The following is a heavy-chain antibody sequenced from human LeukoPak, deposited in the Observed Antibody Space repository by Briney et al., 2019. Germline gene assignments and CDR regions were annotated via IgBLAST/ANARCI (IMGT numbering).Heavy chain of an antibody. J-gene: IGHJ4*02. CDR3: ARAAHSVGATPGFDY. CDR1: GGSISSYY. Sequence: SETLSLTCTVSGGSISSYYWGWIRQPAGKGLEWIGYIYYSGSTYYNPSLKSRVTISVDTSKNQFSLKLSSVTAADTAVYYCARAAHSVGATPGFDYWGQGTLVTVSS. V-gene: IGHV4-59*06. D-gene: IGHD1-26*01. CDR2: IYYSGST.